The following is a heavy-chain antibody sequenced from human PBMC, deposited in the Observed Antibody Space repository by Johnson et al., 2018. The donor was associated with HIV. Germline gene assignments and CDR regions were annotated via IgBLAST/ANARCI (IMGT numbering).Heavy chain of an antibody. V-gene: IGHV3-9*01. CDR2: ISWNSGSNR. J-gene: IGHJ3*01. CDR3: ARDKSSSHFEDVFDV. Sequence: EVQLVESGGGLVQPGRSLRLSCAASGFTFDDYAMHWVRQAPGKGLEWVSGISWNSGSNRFDADSVKGRFTISRDNAKNSLYLQMNSLRAEDTAVYYCARDKSSSHFEDVFDVWGLGTMVTVSS. CDR1: GFTFDDYA. D-gene: IGHD6-13*01.